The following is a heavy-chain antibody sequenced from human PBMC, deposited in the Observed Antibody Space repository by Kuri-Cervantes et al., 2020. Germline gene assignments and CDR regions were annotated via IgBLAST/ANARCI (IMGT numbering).Heavy chain of an antibody. D-gene: IGHD3-10*01. J-gene: IGHJ4*02. Sequence: GESLKISCAASGFTFSSYAMSWVRQAPGKGLEWVSAISGSGGSTYYADSVKGRFTISRDNAKNSLYLQMNSLRAEDTAVYYCARVDLPALVRGKIDYWGQGTLVTVSS. CDR1: GFTFSSYA. CDR2: ISGSGGST. CDR3: ARVDLPALVRGKIDY. V-gene: IGHV3-23*01.